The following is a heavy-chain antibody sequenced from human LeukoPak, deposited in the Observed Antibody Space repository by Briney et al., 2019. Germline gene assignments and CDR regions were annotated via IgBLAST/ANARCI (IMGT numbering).Heavy chain of an antibody. D-gene: IGHD5-18*01. J-gene: IGHJ4*02. CDR2: IYSGGNT. CDR3: ARASGGIQLWDY. Sequence: SETLSLTCTVSGGSINNYYWSWIRQSAGKGLEWIGRIYSGGNTNYNPSLKSRVTISVDTSKNQLSLRLNSVTAADTAVYYCARASGGIQLWDYWGQGTPVTVSS. CDR1: GGSINNYY. V-gene: IGHV4-4*07.